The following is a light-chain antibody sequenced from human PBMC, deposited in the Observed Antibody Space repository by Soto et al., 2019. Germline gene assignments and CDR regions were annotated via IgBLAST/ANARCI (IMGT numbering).Light chain of an antibody. CDR2: EVS. V-gene: IGLV2-14*01. CDR1: SSDVDGYNY. Sequence: QSVVTQPASVSGSPGQSITISCTGTSSDVDGYNYVSWYQQNPGKAPKLMIYEVSNRPSGVSNRFSGSKSGNTASLTISGLQAEDEADYYCTSYRSTSTRYVFGTGTKVTVL. CDR3: TSYRSTSTRYV. J-gene: IGLJ1*01.